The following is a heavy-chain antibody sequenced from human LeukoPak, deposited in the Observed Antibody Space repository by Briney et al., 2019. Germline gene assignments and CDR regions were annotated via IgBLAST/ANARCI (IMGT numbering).Heavy chain of an antibody. J-gene: IGHJ4*02. CDR3: ARGRGYCSGGSCYSLSLGS. Sequence: PSETLSLTCTVSGGSISSSSYYWGWIRQPPGKGLEWIGSIYYSGSTYYNPSLKSRVTISVDTSKNQFSLKLSSVTAADTAVYYCARGRGYCSGGSCYSLSLGSWGQGTLVTVSS. D-gene: IGHD2-15*01. CDR1: GGSISSSSYY. V-gene: IGHV4-39*01. CDR2: IYYSGST.